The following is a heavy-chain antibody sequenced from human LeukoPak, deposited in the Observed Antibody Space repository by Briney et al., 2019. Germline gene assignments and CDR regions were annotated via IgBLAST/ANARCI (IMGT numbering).Heavy chain of an antibody. V-gene: IGHV3-21*01. D-gene: IGHD3-10*01. CDR2: ISSSSSYI. CDR3: ARPGG. Sequence: GGPLSLPCAPPELTFRSNSMNWFRQPPGKGLEWVSSISSSSSYIFYAGSVKGRFTISRDNAKNSLYLQMNSLRAEDTAVYYCARPGGWGQGTLVTVSS. J-gene: IGHJ4*02. CDR1: ELTFRSNS.